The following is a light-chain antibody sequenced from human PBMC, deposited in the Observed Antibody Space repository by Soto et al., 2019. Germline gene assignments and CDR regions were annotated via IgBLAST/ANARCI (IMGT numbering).Light chain of an antibody. Sequence: ELVLTQSPATLSLSPGERATLSCRASQSCSGYLAWYHQKPGGAPTLLIYDASNRATGIPARFSGSGSGTDFTLTISSLEPEDDEVDDGQHRNNRPFSFGPGTKVDIK. J-gene: IGKJ3*01. V-gene: IGKV3-11*01. CDR2: DAS. CDR1: QSCSGY. CDR3: QHRNNRPFS.